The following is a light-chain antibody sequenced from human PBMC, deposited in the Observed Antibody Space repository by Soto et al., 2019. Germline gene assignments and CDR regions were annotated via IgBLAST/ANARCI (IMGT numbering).Light chain of an antibody. V-gene: IGKV1-6*01. J-gene: IGKJ1*01. Sequence: AIQLTQSPSSLSASVGDRVTITCRASQGISSYLGWYQQKPGKAPNLLIYDASTLHSGVPSRFSGSGSGTDFTLTISSLQPEDFATYYCLQDYSYPRTFGQGTKVDIK. CDR1: QGISSY. CDR2: DAS. CDR3: LQDYSYPRT.